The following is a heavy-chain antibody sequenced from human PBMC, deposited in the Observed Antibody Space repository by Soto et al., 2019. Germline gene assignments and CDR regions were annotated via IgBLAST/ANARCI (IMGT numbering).Heavy chain of an antibody. Sequence: VLLLESGGGFVQPGGSVRLSCAAPQFTFGGLGLRRVRQSPGRGLEWGATISRDKDNTHYADSVNGRFTISKDRSTNTLHLHMTSLRAEDTAVYYCVSWMSAHFDYWGRGTLVSVSS. D-gene: IGHD2-2*03. CDR3: VSWMSAHFDY. V-gene: IGHV3-23*01. CDR1: QFTFGGLG. J-gene: IGHJ4*02. CDR2: ISRDKDNT.